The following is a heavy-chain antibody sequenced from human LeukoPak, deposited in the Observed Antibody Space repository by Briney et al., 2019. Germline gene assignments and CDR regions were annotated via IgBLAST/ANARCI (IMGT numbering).Heavy chain of an antibody. CDR1: GYSINNYW. CDR2: IYPADSDI. CDR3: ARQEYCSGGSCYTWFDP. J-gene: IGHJ5*02. V-gene: IGHV5-51*01. D-gene: IGHD2-15*01. Sequence: GESLQISCQGSGYSINNYWIGWVRQMPGKGLEWMGIIYPADSDIRYSPSFQGQVTISADKPISTAYLQWSSLKASDTAMYYCARQEYCSGGSCYTWFDPWGQGTLVTVSS.